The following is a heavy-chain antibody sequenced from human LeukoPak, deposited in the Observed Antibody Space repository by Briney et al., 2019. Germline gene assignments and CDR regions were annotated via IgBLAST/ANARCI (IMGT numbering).Heavy chain of an antibody. D-gene: IGHD2-15*01. CDR1: GFTFDDYG. V-gene: IGHV3-20*04. Sequence: GGSLRLXCAASGFTFDDYGMSWVRQAPGKALEWVSGINWNGGSTGYADSVKGRFTISRDNAKNSLYLQVNSLRAEDTALYYCAREVVAATPWFDPWGQGTLVTVSS. CDR3: AREVVAATPWFDP. J-gene: IGHJ5*02. CDR2: INWNGGST.